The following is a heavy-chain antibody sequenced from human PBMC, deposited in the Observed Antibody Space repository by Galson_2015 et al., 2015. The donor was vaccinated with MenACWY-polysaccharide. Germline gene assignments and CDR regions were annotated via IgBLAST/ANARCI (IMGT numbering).Heavy chain of an antibody. CDR3: ARVEKYSGSFYILY. D-gene: IGHD1-26*01. CDR2: IFHSGTT. Sequence: ETLSLTCAVSDYSIRSGYFWGWIRQPPGKGLEWIASIFHSGTTYHNPSLTSRVTISVDTSKNQFSLKLSSVTAADTAVYYCARVEKYSGSFYILYWGQGTLVTVSS. V-gene: IGHV4-38-2*01. J-gene: IGHJ4*02. CDR1: DYSIRSGYF.